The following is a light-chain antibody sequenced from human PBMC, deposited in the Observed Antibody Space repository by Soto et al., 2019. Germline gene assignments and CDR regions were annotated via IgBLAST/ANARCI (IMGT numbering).Light chain of an antibody. Sequence: EIVLTQSPGTLSLSPGERATLSCRASQTISKNYLAWFQLKPGQAPSPLIYGASTRAAGFPDSFSGSGSGTDFTLTISRLEPEDFAVYFCQQYASSPLTFGGGTKVEI. V-gene: IGKV3-20*01. CDR2: GAS. J-gene: IGKJ4*01. CDR1: QTISKNY. CDR3: QQYASSPLT.